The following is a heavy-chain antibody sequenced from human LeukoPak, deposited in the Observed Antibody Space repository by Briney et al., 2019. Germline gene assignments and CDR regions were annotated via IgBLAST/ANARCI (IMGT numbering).Heavy chain of an antibody. J-gene: IGHJ4*02. D-gene: IGHD3-9*01. CDR1: GFPFSDYS. CDR3: AKDATASPYFHWFDN. CDR2: IGISSGNT. V-gene: IGHV3-48*01. Sequence: GGSLRLSCTASGFPFSDYSMNWVRQAPGKGLEWISYIGISSGNTKYADSVKGRFTISRDKSKDTLYLQMNSLRAEDTAVYYCAKDATASPYFHWFDNWGQGTQVIVSS.